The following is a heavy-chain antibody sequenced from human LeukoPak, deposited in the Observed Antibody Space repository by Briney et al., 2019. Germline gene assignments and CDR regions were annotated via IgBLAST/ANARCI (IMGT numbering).Heavy chain of an antibody. CDR1: GGTFSSYT. J-gene: IGHJ4*02. V-gene: IGHV1-69*13. Sequence: ASVKVCCKASGGTFSSYTISWVRQAPGQGLEWLGGIIPVFGTANYAQKFQGRVTITADESTSTAYMELSSLRSEDTAVYYCARAVYYYDSSGFDYWGQGTLVTVSS. CDR3: ARAVYYYDSSGFDY. D-gene: IGHD3-22*01. CDR2: IIPVFGTA.